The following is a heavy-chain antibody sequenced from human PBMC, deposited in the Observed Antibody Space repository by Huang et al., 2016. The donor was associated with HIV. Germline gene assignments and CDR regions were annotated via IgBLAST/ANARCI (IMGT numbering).Heavy chain of an antibody. CDR3: AREKAADSAWYGVYYFDY. Sequence: QVQLRQWGAGLVKPSATLSLTCAVYGGSFSGNYWTWIRQSPGKGLEWIGEINHSGKTNYQPSRKSRVTISKDTAKNQFSLQLTSVSAADTGVYFCAREKAADSAWYGVYYFDYWGEGALVTVTS. CDR1: GGSFSGNY. CDR2: INHSGKT. D-gene: IGHD6-19*01. V-gene: IGHV4-34*01. J-gene: IGHJ4*02.